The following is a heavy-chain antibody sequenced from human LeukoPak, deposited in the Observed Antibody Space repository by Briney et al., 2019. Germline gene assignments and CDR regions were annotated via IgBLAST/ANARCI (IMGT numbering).Heavy chain of an antibody. CDR3: AKDYCSGGSCYSGHEY. CDR1: GFTFSSYA. Sequence: PGGSLRLSCAASGFTFSSYAMSWVRQAPGKGLEWVSVISGSGGSTCYADSVMGRFTISRDNSKNTLYLQMNSLRAEDTAVYYCAKDYCSGGSCYSGHEYWGQGTLVTVSS. CDR2: ISGSGGST. V-gene: IGHV3-23*01. D-gene: IGHD2-15*01. J-gene: IGHJ4*02.